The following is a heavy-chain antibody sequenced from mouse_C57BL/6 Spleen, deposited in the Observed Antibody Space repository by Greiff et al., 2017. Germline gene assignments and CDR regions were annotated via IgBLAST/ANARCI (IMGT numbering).Heavy chain of an antibody. Sequence: EVKLMESGGDLVKPGGSLKLSCAASGFTFSSYGMSWVRQTPDKRLEWVATISSGGSYTYYPDSVKGRFTISRDNAKNTLYLQMSSLKSEDTAMYYCASLYYGSSYWYFDVWGTGTTVTVSS. CDR2: ISSGGSYT. V-gene: IGHV5-6*01. D-gene: IGHD1-1*01. J-gene: IGHJ1*03. CDR3: ASLYYGSSYWYFDV. CDR1: GFTFSSYG.